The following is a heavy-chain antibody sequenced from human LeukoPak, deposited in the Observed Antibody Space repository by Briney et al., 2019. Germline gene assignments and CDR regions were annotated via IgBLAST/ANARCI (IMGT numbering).Heavy chain of an antibody. D-gene: IGHD3-22*01. Sequence: SETLSLTCTVSGGSISSYYWSWIRQPPGKGLEWIGYIYYSGSTNYNPSLKSRATISVDTSKNQFSLKLSSVTAADTAVYYCARGTLYYDSSGYTWYFDLWGRGTLVTVSS. CDR1: GGSISSYY. CDR3: ARGTLYYDSSGYTWYFDL. V-gene: IGHV4-59*01. CDR2: IYYSGST. J-gene: IGHJ2*01.